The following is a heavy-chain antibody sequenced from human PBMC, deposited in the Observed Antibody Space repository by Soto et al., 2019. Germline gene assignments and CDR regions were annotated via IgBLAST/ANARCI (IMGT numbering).Heavy chain of an antibody. Sequence: QVQLVQSGAEVKKPGASVKVSCKASGYTFTSYDINWVRQATGQGLEWMGWMNPNSGNTGYAQKFQGRVTMTRNTSISTAFMELSSLRSEDTAVYYCARGRSRRLFNWFDPWGQGTLVTVSS. CDR3: ARGRSRRLFNWFDP. CDR2: MNPNSGNT. D-gene: IGHD2-21*01. CDR1: GYTFTSYD. J-gene: IGHJ5*02. V-gene: IGHV1-8*01.